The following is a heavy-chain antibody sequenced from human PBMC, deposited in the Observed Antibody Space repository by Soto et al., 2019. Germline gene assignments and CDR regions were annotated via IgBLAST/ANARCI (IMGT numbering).Heavy chain of an antibody. J-gene: IGHJ4*02. CDR3: AKGGWYTSSSRSDC. CDR1: GFTLSGVD. Sequence: QVQLVESGGGVVQPGTSLRLSCSASGFTLSGVDMHWVRQAPGKGLEWVAVMSYDGRNQYYADSVKGRFTVSRASSKSTLYLQMSSLRTEDAAVYYCAKGGWYTSSSRSDCWGQGTLVTVSS. D-gene: IGHD6-6*01. V-gene: IGHV3-30*18. CDR2: MSYDGRNQ.